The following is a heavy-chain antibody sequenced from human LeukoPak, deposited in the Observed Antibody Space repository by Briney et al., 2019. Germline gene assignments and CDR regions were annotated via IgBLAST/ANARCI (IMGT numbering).Heavy chain of an antibody. J-gene: IGHJ4*02. V-gene: IGHV1-18*01. CDR2: ISAYNGNT. D-gene: IGHD2-15*01. Sequence: ASVKVSCKASGYTFTSYDISWVRQAPGQGLEWMGWISAYNGNTNYAQKLQGRVTMTTDTSTSTAYMELRSLRSDDTAVYYCARIGYCSGGSCYQPYYFDYWGQGTLVTVSS. CDR1: GYTFTSYD. CDR3: ARIGYCSGGSCYQPYYFDY.